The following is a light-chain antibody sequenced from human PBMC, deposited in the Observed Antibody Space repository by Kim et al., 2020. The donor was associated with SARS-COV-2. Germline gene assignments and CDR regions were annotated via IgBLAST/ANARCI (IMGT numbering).Light chain of an antibody. V-gene: IGLV3-9*01. CDR1: NIGSKN. CDR3: QVWDSSTLV. CDR2: RDT. Sequence: SVALGQTARITCGGNNIGSKNVHWYQKRPGQAPVLVIFRDTNRPSGIPDRFSGSNSRNTATLTISRAQAGDEADYYCQVWDSSTLVFGGGTQLTVL. J-gene: IGLJ2*01.